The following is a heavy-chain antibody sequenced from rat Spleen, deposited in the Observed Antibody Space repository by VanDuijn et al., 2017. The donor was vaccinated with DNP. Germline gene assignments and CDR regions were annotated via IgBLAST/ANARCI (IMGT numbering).Heavy chain of an antibody. CDR3: TRDDSGPYY. Sequence: QVQLKESGPGLVQPSQTLSLTCTVSGFSLTSYGVSWVRQPPGKGLEWIAAISSGGSTYYHSALKFRLSISRDTSKSQVFLKMNSLQTEDTAIYFCTRDDSGPYYWGQGVMVTVSS. D-gene: IGHD1-1*01. V-gene: IGHV2S12*01. CDR2: ISSGGST. J-gene: IGHJ2*01. CDR1: GFSLTSYG.